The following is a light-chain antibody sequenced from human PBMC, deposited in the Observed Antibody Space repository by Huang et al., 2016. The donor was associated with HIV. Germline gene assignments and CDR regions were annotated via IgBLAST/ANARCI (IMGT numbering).Light chain of an antibody. J-gene: IGKJ1*01. Sequence: EIVMTQSPATLSVSPGERATLSCRASQSVGSNLAWYQQKPGQAPRLLIYGASTRATCIPARFSGSASGTEFTLTISSLQSEDFAVYYCHQYNNWPPWTFGQGTKVEIK. V-gene: IGKV3-15*01. CDR1: QSVGSN. CDR3: HQYNNWPPWT. CDR2: GAS.